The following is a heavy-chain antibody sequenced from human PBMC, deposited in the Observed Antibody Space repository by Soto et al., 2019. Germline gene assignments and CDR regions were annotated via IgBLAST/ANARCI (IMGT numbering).Heavy chain of an antibody. Sequence: ASVKVSCKASGYTFSNYGITWVRQAPGQGLEWMGWVSAYNRNTNYAQKFEDRVTMTTDTSTGTAYMELRSLRSDDTAVYYCARERPDGSRLDPWGQGTLVTVSS. V-gene: IGHV1-18*04. CDR3: ARERPDGSRLDP. D-gene: IGHD6-13*01. J-gene: IGHJ5*02. CDR2: VSAYNRNT. CDR1: GYTFSNYG.